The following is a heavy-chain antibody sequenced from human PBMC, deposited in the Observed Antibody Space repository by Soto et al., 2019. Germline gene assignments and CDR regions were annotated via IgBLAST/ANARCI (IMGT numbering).Heavy chain of an antibody. CDR2: IYYTGST. J-gene: IGHJ2*01. CDR1: GGSISSYF. Sequence: SETLSLTCTVSGGSISSYFWSWIRQPPGKGLEWIGYIYYTGSTNYNPSLKSRVTISVDTSKNQFSLQLSSVTAADTAVYYCGNFHWYFDLWGRGTLVTVSS. V-gene: IGHV4-59*01. CDR3: GNFHWYFDL.